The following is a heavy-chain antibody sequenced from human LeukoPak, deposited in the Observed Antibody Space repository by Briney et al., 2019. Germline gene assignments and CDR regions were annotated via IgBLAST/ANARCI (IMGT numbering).Heavy chain of an antibody. CDR2: IYAGGST. D-gene: IGHD1-26*01. CDR3: ATSRGSSFDY. V-gene: IGHV3-NL1*01. J-gene: IGHJ4*02. CDR1: GFTFSHYG. Sequence: GGSLRLSCAASGFTFSHYGMHWVRQAPGKGLEWVSIIYAGGSTDYADSVKGRFTISRDNSKNTLYLQMNSLRTEDTAVYYCATSRGSSFDYWGQGTLVTVSS.